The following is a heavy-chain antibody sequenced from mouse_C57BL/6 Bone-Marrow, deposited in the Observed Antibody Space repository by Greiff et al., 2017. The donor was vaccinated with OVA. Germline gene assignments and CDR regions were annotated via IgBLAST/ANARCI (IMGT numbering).Heavy chain of an antibody. J-gene: IGHJ3*01. D-gene: IGHD2-4*01. CDR3: ARRSYCDYGGFAY. V-gene: IGHV1-76*01. CDR2: IYPGSGNT. CDR1: GYTFTDYY. Sequence: QVQLKESGAELVRPGASVKLSCKASGYTFTDYYINWVKQRPGQGLEWIARIYPGSGNTYYNEKFKGKATLTAEKSSSTAYMQLNSLTSEDSAVFCCARRSYCDYGGFAYRGQGTLVTGSA.